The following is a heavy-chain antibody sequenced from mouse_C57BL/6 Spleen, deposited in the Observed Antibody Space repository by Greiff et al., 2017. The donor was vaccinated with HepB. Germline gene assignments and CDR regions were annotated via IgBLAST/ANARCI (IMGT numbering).Heavy chain of an antibody. CDR2: ISYDGSN. J-gene: IGHJ1*03. Sequence: VQLKQSGPGLVKPSQSLSLTCSVTGYSITSGYYWNWIRQFPGNKLEWMGYISYDGSNNYNPSLKNRISITRDTSKNQFFLKLNSVTTEDTATYYCARIYGNWYFDVWGTGTTVTVSS. V-gene: IGHV3-6*01. CDR3: ARIYGNWYFDV. CDR1: GYSITSGYY. D-gene: IGHD2-1*01.